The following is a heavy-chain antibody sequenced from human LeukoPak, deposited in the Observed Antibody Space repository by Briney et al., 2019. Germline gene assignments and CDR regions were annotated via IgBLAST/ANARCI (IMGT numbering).Heavy chain of an antibody. CDR2: IYTSGST. CDR1: RGSISGYS. V-gene: IGHV4-4*07. Sequence: PSETLSLTCTVSRGSISGYSWSWIRQPAGKGLEWIGRIYTSGSTNYNPSLKSRVTMSVDTSKNQFSLKLSSVTAADTAVYYCARDRSVAGPYDAFDIWGQGTMVTVSS. J-gene: IGHJ3*02. CDR3: ARDRSVAGPYDAFDI. D-gene: IGHD6-19*01.